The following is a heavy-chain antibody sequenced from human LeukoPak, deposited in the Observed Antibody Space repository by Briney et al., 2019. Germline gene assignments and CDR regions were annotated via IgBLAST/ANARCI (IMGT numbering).Heavy chain of an antibody. V-gene: IGHV4-30-4*01. D-gene: IGHD3-3*01. CDR2: IYYSGST. J-gene: IGHJ4*02. CDR3: ARGRYDFWSGYSDY. Sequence: PSETLSLTCTVSGGSISSGDYYWSWIRQPPGKGLEWIGYIYYSGSTYYNPSLKSRVTISVGTSKNQFSLKLSSVTAADTAVYYCARGRYDFWSGYSDYWGQGTLVTVSS. CDR1: GGSISSGDYY.